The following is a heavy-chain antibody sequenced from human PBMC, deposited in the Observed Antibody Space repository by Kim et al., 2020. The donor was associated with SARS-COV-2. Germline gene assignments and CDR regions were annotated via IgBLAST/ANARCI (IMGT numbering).Heavy chain of an antibody. CDR1: GGTISSYY. V-gene: IGHV4-59*08. D-gene: IGHD1-26*01. J-gene: IGHJ4*02. CDR3: ATPKDPTVKFDY. Sequence: SETQSLTCTVSGGTISSYYGSWIRQPPGKGLEWVGYISDIGRTNYNSSLKSRVTISRDTSKNQFSLKLTSVTAADTAIYYCATPKDPTVKFDYWGQGTLVTVSS. CDR2: ISDIGRT.